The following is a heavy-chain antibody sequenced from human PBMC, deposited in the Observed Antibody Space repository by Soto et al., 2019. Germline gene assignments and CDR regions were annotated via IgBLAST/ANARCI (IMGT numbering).Heavy chain of an antibody. J-gene: IGHJ5*02. CDR2: INGGNGNT. D-gene: IGHD1-1*01. Sequence: QVQLVQSGAEVKKPGASVKVSCTASGYTFTTYPIHWVRQAPGQSLEWMGWINGGNGNTKYSQKFQDRVTITRDKXXXXXXXXXXXXXXXXXXXXXXXXXXXXXXXXXAAHQANYNYFDPWGQGALVTVSS. CDR3: XXXXXXXXXXXAAHQANYNYFDP. V-gene: IGHV1-3*01. CDR1: GYTFTTYP.